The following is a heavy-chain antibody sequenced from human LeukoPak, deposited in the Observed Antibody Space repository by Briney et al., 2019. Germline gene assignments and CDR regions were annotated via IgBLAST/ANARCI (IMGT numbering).Heavy chain of an antibody. CDR1: GFIFDEYG. V-gene: IGHV3-20*04. D-gene: IGHD5-12*01. J-gene: IGHJ4*02. CDR3: ARGGRGS. Sequence: PGGSLRLSCAASGFIFDEYGMVWVRQGLGNGLEWVSGINWNGDSTGYADSVKGRFTISRDNAKNSLYLQMNSLRAEDTALYYCARGGRGSWGQGTPVTVSS. CDR2: INWNGDST.